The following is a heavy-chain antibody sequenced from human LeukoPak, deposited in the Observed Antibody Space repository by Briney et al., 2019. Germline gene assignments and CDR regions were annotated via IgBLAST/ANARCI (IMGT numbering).Heavy chain of an antibody. CDR2: ISSNGDST. J-gene: IGHJ5*02. D-gene: IGHD3-10*01. V-gene: IGHV3-64D*06. CDR1: GFTFSSFA. Sequence: GGSLRLSSSASGFTFSSFAMHWGRQAPGEGLEYVSSISSNGDSTYYADSVKDRLTISRDNSKNTLLLQMSSLRAEDPAVYFCVKDGRYYYGSGSLFDPWGQGTLVTVSS. CDR3: VKDGRYYYGSGSLFDP.